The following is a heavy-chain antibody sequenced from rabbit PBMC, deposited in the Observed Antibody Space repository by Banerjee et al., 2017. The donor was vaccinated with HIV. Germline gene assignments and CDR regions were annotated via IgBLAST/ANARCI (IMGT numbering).Heavy chain of an antibody. V-gene: IGHV1S45*01. CDR3: ARDTATSFSSYGMDL. D-gene: IGHD1-1*01. Sequence: QDHLVESGGGLVQPEGSLALTCKASGFSFSSSDYICWVRQAPGKGLEWISCIAGSSSGFTYSATWAKGRFTISKTSSTTVTLQMTSLTAADTATYFCARDTATSFSSYGMDLWGPGTLVTVS. CDR1: GFSFSSSDY. J-gene: IGHJ6*01. CDR2: IAGSSSGFT.